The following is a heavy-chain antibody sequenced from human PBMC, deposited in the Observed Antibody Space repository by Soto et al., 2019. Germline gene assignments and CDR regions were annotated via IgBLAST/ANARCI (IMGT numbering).Heavy chain of an antibody. J-gene: IGHJ4*02. CDR3: ARIVIGGVGATNFDY. Sequence: SGPTLVNPTETLTLTCTVSGFSLSNARMGVSWIRQPPGKALEWLAHIFSNDEKSYSTSLKSRLTISKDTSKSQVVLTMTNMDPVDTATYYCARIVIGGVGATNFDYWGQGTLVTVSS. CDR1: GFSLSNARMG. V-gene: IGHV2-26*01. CDR2: IFSNDEK. D-gene: IGHD1-26*01.